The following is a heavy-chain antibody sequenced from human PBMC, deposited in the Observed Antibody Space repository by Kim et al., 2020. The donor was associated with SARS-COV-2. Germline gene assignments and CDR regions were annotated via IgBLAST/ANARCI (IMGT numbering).Heavy chain of an antibody. V-gene: IGHV4-34*01. Sequence: SETLSLTCAVYGGSFSGYYWSWIRQPPGKGLEWIGEINHSGSTNYNPSLKSRVTISVDTSKNQFSLKLSSVTAADTAVYYCARGSLYCSGGNCYENWFDPWGQGTLVTVSS. CDR2: INHSGST. D-gene: IGHD2-15*01. CDR1: GGSFSGYY. J-gene: IGHJ5*02. CDR3: ARGSLYCSGGNCYENWFDP.